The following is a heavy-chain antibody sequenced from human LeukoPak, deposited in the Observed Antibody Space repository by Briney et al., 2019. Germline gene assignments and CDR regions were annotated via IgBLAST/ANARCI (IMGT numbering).Heavy chain of an antibody. Sequence: SQTLSLTCTVSGGSISSSSNYWGWIRQPPGKGLEWIGSIHYSGSTYYNPSLKSRVTISVDTSKNQFSLKVTSVTAADTAVYYCARHTPLTTWTVMAYYYMDVWGKGTTVTVSS. J-gene: IGHJ6*03. CDR2: IHYSGST. D-gene: IGHD5-18*01. CDR1: GGSISSSSNY. V-gene: IGHV4-39*01. CDR3: ARHTPLTTWTVMAYYYMDV.